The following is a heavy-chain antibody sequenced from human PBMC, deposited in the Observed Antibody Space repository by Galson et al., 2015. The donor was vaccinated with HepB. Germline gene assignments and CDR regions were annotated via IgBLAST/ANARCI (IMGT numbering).Heavy chain of an antibody. V-gene: IGHV3-30*04. J-gene: IGHJ6*02. CDR3: ARPHCSGGRCYLYYYGMDV. CDR2: ISSDGSHK. Sequence: SLRLSCAASGFALSTYAIHWVRQAPGKGLEWVAVISSDGSHKYYADSVRGRFTMSRDNSKNTLYLQMNSLRAEDTAVYYCARPHCSGGRCYLYYYGMDVWGQGTTVTVSS. D-gene: IGHD2-15*01. CDR1: GFALSTYA.